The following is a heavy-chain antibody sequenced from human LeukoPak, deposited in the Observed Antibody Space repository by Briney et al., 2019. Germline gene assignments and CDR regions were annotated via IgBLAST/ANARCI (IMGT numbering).Heavy chain of an antibody. CDR2: MNPNSGNT. V-gene: IGHV1-8*01. D-gene: IGHD2-21*02. CDR3: ARVVVVTDEVWFDP. J-gene: IGHJ5*02. Sequence: ASVKVSCKASGYTFTSYDINWVRQATGQGLEWMGWMNPNSGNTGYAQKFQGRVTMTRNTSISTAYMELSSLRSEDTAVYYCARVVVVTDEVWFDPWGQGTLVTVSS. CDR1: GYTFTSYD.